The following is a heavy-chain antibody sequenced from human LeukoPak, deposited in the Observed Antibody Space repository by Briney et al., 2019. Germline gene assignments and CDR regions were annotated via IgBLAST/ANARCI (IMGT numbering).Heavy chain of an antibody. Sequence: GESLKISFKSSGYSLTSYWIGRVRQIPGKGLEWMGIIYPGWSEPSFSPSFQGQVPISHEKFNSTAYLQWSSLEASDTAMYFLSTVDYGGNLGDYWGQGTLVTVSS. CDR3: STVDYGGNLGDY. J-gene: IGHJ4*02. V-gene: IGHV5-51*01. CDR2: IYPGWSEP. CDR1: GYSLTSYW. D-gene: IGHD4-23*01.